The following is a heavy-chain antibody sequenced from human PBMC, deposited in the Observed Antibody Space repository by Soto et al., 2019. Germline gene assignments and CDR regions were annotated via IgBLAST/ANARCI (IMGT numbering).Heavy chain of an antibody. CDR1: GVSINNNNW. J-gene: IGHJ4*02. Sequence: SETLSLTCAVSGVSINNNNWWNWVRQPPGKGLEWIGEIYPDGSTHYTPSLRSRVTMSVDKSKNQFFLRLSSVTAADTAVYYCAKDYYDSSGSPLDYWGQGTLVTVSS. V-gene: IGHV4-4*02. CDR2: IYPDGST. CDR3: AKDYYDSSGSPLDY. D-gene: IGHD3-22*01.